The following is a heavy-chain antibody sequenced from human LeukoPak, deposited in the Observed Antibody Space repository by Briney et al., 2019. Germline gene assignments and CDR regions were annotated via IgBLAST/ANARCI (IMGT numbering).Heavy chain of an antibody. CDR3: ARTKTVTTFDY. CDR1: GFTFSSYA. CDR2: ISGSGGST. Sequence: GGSLRLSCAASGFTFSSYAMSWVRQAPGKGLEWVSAISGSGGSTYYADSVKGRFTISRDNSKNTLYLQMNSLRAEDTAVYYRARTKTVTTFDYWGQGTLVTVSS. J-gene: IGHJ4*02. V-gene: IGHV3-23*01. D-gene: IGHD4-17*01.